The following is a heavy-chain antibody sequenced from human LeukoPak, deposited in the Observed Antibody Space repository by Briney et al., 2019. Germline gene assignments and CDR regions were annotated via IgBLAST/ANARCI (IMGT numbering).Heavy chain of an antibody. CDR2: INPNSGGT. V-gene: IGHV1-2*02. Sequence: GASVKVSCKASGYTFSDYYIHWVRQAPGQGLEWMAWINPNSGGTSYAQRFQGRVTMTRDTSISTAYMELSRLRSDDTAVYYCARGGGKKGKDTSDYWGQGTLVTVSS. D-gene: IGHD2-2*01. CDR1: GYTFSDYY. J-gene: IGHJ4*02. CDR3: ARGGGKKGKDTSDY.